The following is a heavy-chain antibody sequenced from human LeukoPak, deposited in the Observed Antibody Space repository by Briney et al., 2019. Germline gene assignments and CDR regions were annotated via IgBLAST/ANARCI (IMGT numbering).Heavy chain of an antibody. J-gene: IGHJ3*02. Sequence: SETLSLTCTVSGGSISSGSYYWSWIRQPAGKGLEWIGRIYTSGSTNYNPSLKSRVTISVGTSKNQFSLKLSSVTAADTAVYYCAREAYSSSWYEYHAFDIWGQGTMVTVSS. CDR1: GGSISSGSYY. CDR3: AREAYSSSWYEYHAFDI. V-gene: IGHV4-61*02. CDR2: IYTSGST. D-gene: IGHD6-13*01.